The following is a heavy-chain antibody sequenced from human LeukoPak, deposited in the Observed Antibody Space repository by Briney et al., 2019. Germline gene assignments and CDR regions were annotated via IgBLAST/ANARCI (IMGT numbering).Heavy chain of an antibody. J-gene: IGHJ4*02. CDR1: GGSINSYY. CDR3: ARGYCSGGSCYPTPFDY. Sequence: SETLSLTCTVSGGSINSYYWSWIRQPPGKGLEWIGYIYYSGSTNYNPSLKSRVTISVDTSKNQFSLKLSSVTAADTAVYYCARGYCSGGSCYPTPFDYWAREPWSPSPQ. CDR2: IYYSGST. V-gene: IGHV4-59*01. D-gene: IGHD2-15*01.